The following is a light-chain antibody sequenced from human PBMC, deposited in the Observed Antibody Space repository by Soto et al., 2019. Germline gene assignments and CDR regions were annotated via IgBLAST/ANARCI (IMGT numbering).Light chain of an antibody. CDR1: QSVSSRF. J-gene: IGKJ5*01. CDR2: GAS. Sequence: EIVLTQSPGTLSLSPGERATLSCRASQSVSSRFLTWYQQKPGQAPRVLIYGASSRATGIPDRFSGSGSGTDFTLTISRLEPEDFAVYYCQEYGSSVTLGQGTRLEIK. V-gene: IGKV3-20*01. CDR3: QEYGSSVT.